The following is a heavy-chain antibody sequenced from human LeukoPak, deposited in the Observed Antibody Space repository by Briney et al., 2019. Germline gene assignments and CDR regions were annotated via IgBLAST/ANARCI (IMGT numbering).Heavy chain of an antibody. CDR3: ARDKVGYTYGYVRAHYGMDV. Sequence: PGGSPRLSCAASGFTYSSYDMSWVRQAPGKGLEWVSGISGGSTNYADSVKGRFIISRDNSKSTLFLQVNSLRAEDTAVYYCARDKVGYTYGYVRAHYGMDVWGQGTTVIVSS. J-gene: IGHJ6*02. V-gene: IGHV3-66*01. CDR2: ISGGST. CDR1: GFTYSSYD. D-gene: IGHD5-18*01.